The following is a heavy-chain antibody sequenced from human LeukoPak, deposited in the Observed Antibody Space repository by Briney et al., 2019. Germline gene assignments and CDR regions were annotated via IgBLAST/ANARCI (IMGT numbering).Heavy chain of an antibody. Sequence: WGSLRLSCAASGFTFSNYAMSWVRQAPGRGLEWVSTISGSSDTTYYADSVKGRFTISRDNAKNSLYLQMNSLRAEDTAVYYCAELGITMIGGVWGKGTTVTISS. CDR3: AELGITMIGGV. CDR1: GFTFSNYA. V-gene: IGHV3-23*01. CDR2: ISGSSDTT. D-gene: IGHD3-10*02. J-gene: IGHJ6*04.